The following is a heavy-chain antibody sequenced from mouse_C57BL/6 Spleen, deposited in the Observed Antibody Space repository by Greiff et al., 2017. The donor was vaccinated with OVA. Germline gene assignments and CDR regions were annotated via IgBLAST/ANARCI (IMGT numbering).Heavy chain of an antibody. V-gene: IGHV1-15*01. Sequence: QVQLKESGAELVRPGASVTLSCKASGYTFTDYEMHWVKQTPVHGLEWIGAIDPETGGTAYNQKFKGKAILTADKSSSTAYMELRSLTSEDSAVYYCTRGGGTGYWGQGTTLTVSS. CDR3: TRGGGTGY. J-gene: IGHJ2*01. CDR2: IDPETGGT. D-gene: IGHD3-3*01. CDR1: GYTFTDYE.